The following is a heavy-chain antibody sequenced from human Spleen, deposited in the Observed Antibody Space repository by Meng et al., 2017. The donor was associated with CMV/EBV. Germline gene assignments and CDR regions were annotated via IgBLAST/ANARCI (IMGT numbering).Heavy chain of an antibody. J-gene: IGHJ4*02. CDR2: IYHTGST. V-gene: IGHV4-30-4*01. Sequence: SETLSLTCSVSGGSVSSRDYYWSWIRQPPGKGLEWIGYIYHTGSTYNRPSLKSRVTMSIDTSKNQFSLKLRSVTAADTAVYYRATVVRGSGTYYKRFDSWGQGNLVTVSS. CDR3: ATVVRGSGTYYKRFDS. D-gene: IGHD3-10*01. CDR1: GGSVSSRDYY.